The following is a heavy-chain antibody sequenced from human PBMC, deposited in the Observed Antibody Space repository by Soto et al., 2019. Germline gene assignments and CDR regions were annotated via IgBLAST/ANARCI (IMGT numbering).Heavy chain of an antibody. J-gene: IGHJ6*02. V-gene: IGHV4-31*03. CDR1: GDSISSSGFY. Sequence: PSETLSLTCSVSGDSISSSGFYWSWIRQQPGKALEWIGYIHYTGSTSYNPSLQSRLAISLDASKNQFSLSLSSVTSADTAVYYCARDHRSLEDYYGIDVWGQGTTVTVSS. CDR3: ARDHRSLEDYYGIDV. D-gene: IGHD2-15*01. CDR2: IHYTGST.